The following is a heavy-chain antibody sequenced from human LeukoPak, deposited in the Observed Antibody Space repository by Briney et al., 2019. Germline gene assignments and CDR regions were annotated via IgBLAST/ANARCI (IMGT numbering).Heavy chain of an antibody. V-gene: IGHV1-2*02. J-gene: IGHJ5*02. CDR2: INPNSGGT. Sequence: ASVKVSCKASGYTFTSNSINWVRQAPGQGLEWMGWINPNSGGTNYAQNFQGRVTMTRDTSISTAYMELSRLRSDDTAVYYCVRDDVSPWGQGTLVTVSS. CDR3: VRDDVSP. CDR1: GYTFTSNS.